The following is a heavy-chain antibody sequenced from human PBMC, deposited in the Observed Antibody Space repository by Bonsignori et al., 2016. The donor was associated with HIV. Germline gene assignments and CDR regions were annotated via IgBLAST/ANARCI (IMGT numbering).Heavy chain of an antibody. CDR3: ARDGEAFWQLTSIWVGYYYYYMDV. D-gene: IGHD3-3*01. V-gene: IGHV3-21*01. Sequence: VRQAPGKGLEWVSSISSSSSYIYYADSVKGRFTISRDNAKNSLYLQMNSLRAEDTAVYYCARDGEAFWQLTSIWVGYYYYYMDVWGKGTTVTVSS. CDR2: ISSSSSYI. J-gene: IGHJ6*03.